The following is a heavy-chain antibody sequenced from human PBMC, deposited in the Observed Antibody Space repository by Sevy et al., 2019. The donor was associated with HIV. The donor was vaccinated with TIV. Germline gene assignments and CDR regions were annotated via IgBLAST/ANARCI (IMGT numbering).Heavy chain of an antibody. CDR2: INPNSGGT. D-gene: IGHD3-9*01. V-gene: IGHV1-2*06. CDR3: ARDRLRYLACGMDI. CDR1: GYTFTGYY. Sequence: ASVKVSCKASGYTFTGYYMHWVRQAPGQGLEWMGRINPNSGGTNYAQKFQGRVTMTRDTSISTAYMELSRLRSDDTAVYYCARDRLRYLACGMDIWGQGTTVTVSS. J-gene: IGHJ6*02.